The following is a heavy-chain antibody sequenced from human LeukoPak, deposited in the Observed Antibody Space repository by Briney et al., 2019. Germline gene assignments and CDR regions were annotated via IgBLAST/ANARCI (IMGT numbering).Heavy chain of an antibody. J-gene: IGHJ4*02. V-gene: IGHV4-39*01. D-gene: IGHD6-13*01. CDR3: ASQETRYSIASTES. CDR1: GGSISSRSYY. Sequence: PSETLSLTCTVSGGSISSRSYYWGWIRQPPGKRLEWIGSIYYSGSTYYNPSLKSRVTISTDTSRNQFSLKLSSVTAADTAVYYCASQETRYSIASTESWGQGTLVTVSS. CDR2: IYYSGST.